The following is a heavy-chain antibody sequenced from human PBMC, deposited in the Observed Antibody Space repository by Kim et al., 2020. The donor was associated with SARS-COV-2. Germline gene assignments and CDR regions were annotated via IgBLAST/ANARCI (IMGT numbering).Heavy chain of an antibody. CDR2: ISVYNGNT. D-gene: IGHD6-19*01. Sequence: ASVKVSCKASGYTFTSYGMSWVRQAPGQGLEWMGWISVYNGNTNYAQKLQGRVTMTTDTSTSTAYMELRILRSDDTAVYYCAGGDSSGWYYFDYWGQGTLVTVSS. CDR1: GYTFTSYG. J-gene: IGHJ4*02. CDR3: AGGDSSGWYYFDY. V-gene: IGHV1-18*04.